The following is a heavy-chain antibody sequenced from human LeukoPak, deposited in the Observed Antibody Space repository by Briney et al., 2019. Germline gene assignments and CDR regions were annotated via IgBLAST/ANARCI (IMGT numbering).Heavy chain of an antibody. CDR3: AKWGDYDVLTGYYVSDY. CDR1: GFTFSSHE. J-gene: IGHJ4*02. Sequence: AGGSLRLSCAASGFTFSSHEMNWVRQAPGKGLEWVSAITGSGGNTYYADSVKGRFTISRDNSKNTVFLQMNSLRAEDTAVYYCAKWGDYDVLTGYYVSDYWGQGTLVTVSS. V-gene: IGHV3-23*01. CDR2: ITGSGGNT. D-gene: IGHD3-9*01.